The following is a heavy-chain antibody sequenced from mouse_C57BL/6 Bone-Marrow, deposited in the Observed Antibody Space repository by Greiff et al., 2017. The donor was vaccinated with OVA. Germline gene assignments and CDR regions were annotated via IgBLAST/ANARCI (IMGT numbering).Heavy chain of an antibody. V-gene: IGHV1-74*01. J-gene: IGHJ3*01. Sequence: VKQRPGQGLEWIGRIHPSDSDTNYNQKFKGKATLTVDKSSSTAYMQLSSLTSEDSAVYYCAAPYLFAYWGQGTLVTVSA. CDR3: AAPYLFAY. CDR2: IHPSDSDT. D-gene: IGHD5-1*01.